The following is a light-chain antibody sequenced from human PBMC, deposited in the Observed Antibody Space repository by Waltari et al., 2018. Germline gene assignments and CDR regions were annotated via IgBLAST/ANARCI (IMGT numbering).Light chain of an antibody. J-gene: IGKJ2*01. CDR1: QSLFSSPKNKNS. CDR3: HQYYTTPRT. V-gene: IGKV4-1*01. Sequence: DIEMTQSPDSLGVSLGERATITCKSSQSLFSSPKNKNSLAWYKQKRGQPPRLLISWASTRESGVPDRFSGSGSGTYFTLTISSLQAEDVAVYYCHQYYTTPRTFGQGTKLEIK. CDR2: WAS.